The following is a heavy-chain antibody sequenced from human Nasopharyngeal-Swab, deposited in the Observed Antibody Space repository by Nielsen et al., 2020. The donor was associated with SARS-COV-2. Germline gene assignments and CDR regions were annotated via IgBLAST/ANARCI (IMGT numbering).Heavy chain of an antibody. J-gene: IGHJ6*03. CDR1: GGTFSSYA. V-gene: IGHV1-69*13. D-gene: IGHD6-19*01. CDR3: ARDREKSSGWTGVDYYYMEV. Sequence: SVKVSCKASGGTFSSYAISWVRQAPGQGLEWMGGIIPIFGTANYAQKFQGRVTITADESTSTAYMELSSLRSEDTAVYYCARDREKSSGWTGVDYYYMEVWGKGTTVTVSS. CDR2: IIPIFGTA.